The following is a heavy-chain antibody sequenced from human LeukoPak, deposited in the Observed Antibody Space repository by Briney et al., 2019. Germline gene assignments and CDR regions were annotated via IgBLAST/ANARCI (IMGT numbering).Heavy chain of an antibody. CDR3: ARGGGLDV. V-gene: IGHV3-7*03. CDR1: GFTFSSYW. J-gene: IGHJ6*02. CDR2: INHNGNVN. D-gene: IGHD3-16*01. Sequence: GGSLRLSCAASGFTFSSYWMNWARQAPGKGLEWVASINHNGNVNYYVDSVKGRFTISRDNAKNSLYLQMSNLRAEDTAVYFGARGGGLDVWGQGATVTVSS.